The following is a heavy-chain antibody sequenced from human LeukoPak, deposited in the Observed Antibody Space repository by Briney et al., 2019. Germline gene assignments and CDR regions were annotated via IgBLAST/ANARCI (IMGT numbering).Heavy chain of an antibody. CDR2: VDPEDGET. CDR3: ARVYDKGSWANFDY. Sequence: GATVKISRTASGYTFTDYYMHWVQPAPGKGLEWMGRVDPEDGETIYAEKFQGRVTMTTDTSTSTAYMELRSLRSDDTAVYYCARVYDKGSWANFDYWGQGTLVTVSS. D-gene: IGHD2-15*01. J-gene: IGHJ4*02. CDR1: GYTFTDYY. V-gene: IGHV1-69-2*01.